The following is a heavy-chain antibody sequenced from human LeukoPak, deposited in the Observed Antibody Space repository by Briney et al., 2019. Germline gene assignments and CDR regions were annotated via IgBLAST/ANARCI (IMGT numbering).Heavy chain of an antibody. J-gene: IGHJ3*02. V-gene: IGHV4-4*02. CDR1: GGSISSSNW. CDR2: IYHSGST. CDR3: AVGGVYLRGGAEAFDI. D-gene: IGHD3-10*01. Sequence: PSGTLSLTCAVSGGSISSSNWWSWVRQPPGKGLEWIGEIYHSGSTNYNPSHKSRVTISVDKSKNQFSLKLSSVTAADTAVYYCAVGGVYLRGGAEAFDIWGQGTMVTVSS.